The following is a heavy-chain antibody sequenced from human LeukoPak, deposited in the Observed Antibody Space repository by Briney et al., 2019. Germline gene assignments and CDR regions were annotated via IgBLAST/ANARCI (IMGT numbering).Heavy chain of an antibody. V-gene: IGHV4-59*11. J-gene: IGHJ6*03. CDR3: ARETSQKGAHYMDV. CDR1: GGSMSSHF. Sequence: PSETLSLTCSVSGGSMSSHFWTWIRQPPGKGLQWIGYVYYTGNTNYNPSLRSRASMSLDRSKNEFSLKLTSVTAADTAVYYCARETSQKGAHYMDVWGKGTTITISS. D-gene: IGHD3-16*01. CDR2: VYYTGNT.